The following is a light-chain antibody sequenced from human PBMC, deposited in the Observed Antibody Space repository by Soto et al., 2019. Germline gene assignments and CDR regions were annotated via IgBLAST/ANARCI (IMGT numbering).Light chain of an antibody. CDR3: QQYNSYPWT. Sequence: DIPMTQSPSTLSASVGDSVTITCRASQSIRSWLAWYQQKPGKAPNLLIYRASSLETGVPSRFSGSGSGTEFTLTISSLQPDDSATYYCQQYNSYPWTFGQGTKVEIK. CDR2: RAS. J-gene: IGKJ1*01. CDR1: QSIRSW. V-gene: IGKV1-5*03.